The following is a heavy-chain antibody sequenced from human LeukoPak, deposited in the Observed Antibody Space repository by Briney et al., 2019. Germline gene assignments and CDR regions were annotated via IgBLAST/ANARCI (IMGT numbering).Heavy chain of an antibody. D-gene: IGHD2-8*02. Sequence: SETLSLTCTVSGGSISSYYWSWIRQPPRKGLGWIGYISYSGSTNYNPSLKSRVTISLDTSKNQFSLKLSSVTAADTAVYYWAGHHPRNTVDFWGQGTLVTVSS. J-gene: IGHJ4*02. CDR2: ISYSGST. V-gene: IGHV4-59*08. CDR1: GGSISSYY. CDR3: AGHHPRNTVDF.